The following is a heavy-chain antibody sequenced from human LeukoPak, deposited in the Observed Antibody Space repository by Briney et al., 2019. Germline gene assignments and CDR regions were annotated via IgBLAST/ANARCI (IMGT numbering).Heavy chain of an antibody. CDR3: ACLRGPSDY. D-gene: IGHD4-17*01. V-gene: IGHV3-74*01. Sequence: GGSLRLSCAASGFSFSVYWMHWVRQAPGKGPVWVSRIKTDGSITDYADSVKGRFTISRDNAKNTLYLQMDSLTADDTAVYFCACLRGPSDYWGQGTLVTVSS. CDR1: GFSFSVYW. J-gene: IGHJ4*02. CDR2: IKTDGSIT.